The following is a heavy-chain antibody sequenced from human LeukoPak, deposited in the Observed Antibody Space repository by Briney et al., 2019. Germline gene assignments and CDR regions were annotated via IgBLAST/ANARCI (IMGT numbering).Heavy chain of an antibody. CDR3: AHGSAQYYEY. Sequence: GGSLRLSCAVSGLTLSNVWMNWVRQTPGKGLEWVGRIRSQTAGGTTDFAAPVKGRFSISRDDSKNSLYLQMNSLTSEDTAVYYCAHGSAQYYEYWGQGTLVTVSS. J-gene: IGHJ1*01. CDR2: IRSQTAGGTT. V-gene: IGHV3-15*07. CDR1: GLTLSNVW. D-gene: IGHD2-15*01.